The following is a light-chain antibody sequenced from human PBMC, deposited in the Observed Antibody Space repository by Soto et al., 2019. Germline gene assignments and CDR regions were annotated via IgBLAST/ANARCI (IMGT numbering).Light chain of an antibody. CDR1: SSDVGGYNY. CDR3: SSYSSSSTLYV. V-gene: IGLV2-14*01. CDR2: DVS. J-gene: IGLJ1*01. Sequence: QSALTQPASVSESPGQSITVSCSGTSSDVGGYNYVSWYQQHPGKAPKLMIYDVSDRPSGVSNRFSGSKSGNTASLTISGLHAEDEAGYYCSSYSSSSTLYVFGTGTKLTVL.